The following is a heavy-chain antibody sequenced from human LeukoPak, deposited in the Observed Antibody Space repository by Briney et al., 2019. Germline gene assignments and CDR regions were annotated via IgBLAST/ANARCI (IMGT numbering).Heavy chain of an antibody. CDR3: ARDLDYGPDY. V-gene: IGHV1-2*02. D-gene: IGHD4/OR15-4a*01. CDR1: GYTFTVHY. Sequence: ASVKVSCKASGYTFTVHYMHWLRQAPGQGLEWMGWIKPDSGATNFAQNFQGRVTMTSDTSINTAYMEVSSLTSDDTAMYYCARDLDYGPDYWGQGTLVTVSA. J-gene: IGHJ4*02. CDR2: IKPDSGAT.